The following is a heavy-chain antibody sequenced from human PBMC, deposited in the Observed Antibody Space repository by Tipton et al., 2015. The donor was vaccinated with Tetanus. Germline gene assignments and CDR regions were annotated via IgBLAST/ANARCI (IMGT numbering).Heavy chain of an antibody. CDR1: GGSISGGGYS. J-gene: IGHJ4*02. V-gene: IGHV4-30-2*01. Sequence: TLSLTCDVSGGSISGGGYSWSWIRQPPGPGKGLEWIGYIYESGTTHYNPSLKSRVTLSLDMSKNHVSLNLTSVTAADTAVYYCARAVRFYYDSSTYYQSYFDSGGQGTLVTASS. CDR2: IYESGTT. CDR3: ARAVRFYYDSSTYYQSYFDS. D-gene: IGHD3-22*01.